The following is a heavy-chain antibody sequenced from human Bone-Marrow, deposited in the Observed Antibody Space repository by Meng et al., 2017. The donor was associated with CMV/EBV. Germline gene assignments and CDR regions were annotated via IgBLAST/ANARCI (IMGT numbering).Heavy chain of an antibody. J-gene: IGHJ6*01. CDR2: ISAYNGNT. D-gene: IGHD3-10*01. CDR3: ARDRGYDYYYGMDV. Sequence: ASVKVSCKASGYTFTSYGISWVRQAPGQGLEWMGWISAYNGNTNYAQKLQGRVTMTTDTSTSTAYMELRSLRSDDTAVYYCARDRGYDYYYGMDVWGQGTTVTGSS. CDR1: GYTFTSYG. V-gene: IGHV1-18*01.